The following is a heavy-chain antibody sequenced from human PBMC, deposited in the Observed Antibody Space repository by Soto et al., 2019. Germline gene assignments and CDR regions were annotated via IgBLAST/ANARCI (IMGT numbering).Heavy chain of an antibody. D-gene: IGHD6-13*01. Sequence: ASVNGSRKSSGYAYTGYYMHGLRQATGQGREWMGWINPNSGGTDYAQKFQGWVTMTRDTSISTAYMELSRLRSDDTAVYYCARTPSSWFDYYYGMDVWGQGTTVTVSS. V-gene: IGHV1-2*04. CDR1: GYAYTGYY. CDR2: INPNSGGT. CDR3: ARTPSSWFDYYYGMDV. J-gene: IGHJ6*02.